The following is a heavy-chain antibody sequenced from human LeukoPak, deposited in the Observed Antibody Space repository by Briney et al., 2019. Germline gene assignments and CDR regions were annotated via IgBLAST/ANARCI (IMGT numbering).Heavy chain of an antibody. Sequence: PGGSLRLSCAASGFTFSSYAMHWVRQTPGKGLEWVSYISSSGSTIYYADSVKGRFTISRDNAKNSLYLQMNSLRAEDTAVYYCARVPEIGIGGWFDPWGQGTLVTVSS. CDR2: ISSSGSTI. V-gene: IGHV3-48*03. J-gene: IGHJ5*02. CDR1: GFTFSSYA. CDR3: ARVPEIGIGGWFDP. D-gene: IGHD1-14*01.